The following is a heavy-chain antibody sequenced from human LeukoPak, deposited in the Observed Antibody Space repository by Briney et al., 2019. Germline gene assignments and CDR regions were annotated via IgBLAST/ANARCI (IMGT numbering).Heavy chain of an antibody. CDR2: ISSSSSYI. D-gene: IGHD5-12*01. CDR1: GFTFSSYS. Sequence: GGSLRLSCAASGFTFSSYSMNWVRQAPVKGLEWVSSISSSSSYIYYADSVKGRFTISRDNAKNSLYLQMNSLRAEDTAVYYCARAPSDIAFDYWGQGTLVTVSS. J-gene: IGHJ4*02. CDR3: ARAPSDIAFDY. V-gene: IGHV3-21*01.